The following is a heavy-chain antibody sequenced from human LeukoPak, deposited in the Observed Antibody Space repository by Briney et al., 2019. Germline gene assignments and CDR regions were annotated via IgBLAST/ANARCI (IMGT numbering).Heavy chain of an antibody. J-gene: IGHJ6*02. CDR1: GYTFTDYY. D-gene: IGHD6-19*01. CDR2: INPDSGGT. Sequence: ASVKGSCKPSGYTFTDYYMHWVRQAPGQELEWMGWINPDSGGTNYAQKFQDRVTVTRDTSISTAYMELNSLRSDDTAVYYCARLSVASNYYYGLDVWGQGTTVTVSS. CDR3: ARLSVASNYYYGLDV. V-gene: IGHV1-2*02.